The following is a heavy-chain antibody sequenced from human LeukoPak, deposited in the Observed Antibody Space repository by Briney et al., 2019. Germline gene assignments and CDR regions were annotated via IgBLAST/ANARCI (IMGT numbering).Heavy chain of an antibody. D-gene: IGHD6-25*01. CDR3: ARDAALLPGKYYYYMDV. CDR2: ISAGGDLT. Sequence: GGSLRLSCAASGFMFKDFPMTWVRQAPGKGLEWLSAISAGGDLTFHADSLRGRFTISRDNSKSTLYLQMDSLTAEDTAVYFCARDAALLPGKYYYYMDVWGKGTTVIVSS. J-gene: IGHJ6*03. V-gene: IGHV3-23*01. CDR1: GFMFKDFP.